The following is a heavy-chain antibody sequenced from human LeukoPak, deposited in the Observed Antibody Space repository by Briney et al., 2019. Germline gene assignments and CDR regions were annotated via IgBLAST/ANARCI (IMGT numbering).Heavy chain of an antibody. CDR2: INPNSGGT. J-gene: IGHJ4*02. CDR1: GYTFTGYY. CDR3: ARAHERQLWSSGIDY. D-gene: IGHD5-18*01. V-gene: IGHV1-2*02. Sequence: AASVKVSCKASGYTFTGYYIHWVRQAPGQGLEWMGWINPNSGGTNYAQIFQGRVTMTRDTSISTAYMELSRLRSDDTAVYNCARAHERQLWSSGIDYWGQGTLVTVSS.